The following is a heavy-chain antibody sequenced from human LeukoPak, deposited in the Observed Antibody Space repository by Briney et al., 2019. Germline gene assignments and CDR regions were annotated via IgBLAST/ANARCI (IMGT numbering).Heavy chain of an antibody. CDR1: GYTFTSYG. V-gene: IGHV1-18*01. D-gene: IGHD2-2*01. CDR3: ARDGAYCSSTSCYFKFSYYYYYGMDV. CDR2: ISAYNGNT. J-gene: IGHJ6*02. Sequence: GASVTVSCKASGYTFTSYGISWVRQAPGQGLEWMGWISAYNGNTNYAQKLQGRVTMTSDTSTSTAYMELRSLRSDDTAVYYCARDGAYCSSTSCYFKFSYYYYYGMDVWGQGTTVTVSS.